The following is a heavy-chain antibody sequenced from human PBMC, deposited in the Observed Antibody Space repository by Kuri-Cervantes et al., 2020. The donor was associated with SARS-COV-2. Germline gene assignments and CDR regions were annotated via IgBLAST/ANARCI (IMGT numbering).Heavy chain of an antibody. CDR1: GGSFSGYY. J-gene: IGHJ4*02. V-gene: IGHV4-34*01. CDR3: ARGRSPGY. Sequence: SQTLSLTCAVYGGSFSGYYWSWIRQPPGKGLEWIGEINHSGSTNYNTSLKSRVTISVDTSKNQFSLKLSSVTAADTAVCYCARGRSPGYWGQGTLVTVSS. CDR2: INHSGST.